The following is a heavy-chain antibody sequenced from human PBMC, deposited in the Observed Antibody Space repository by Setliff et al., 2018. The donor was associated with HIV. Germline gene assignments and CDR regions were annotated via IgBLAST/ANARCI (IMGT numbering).Heavy chain of an antibody. J-gene: IGHJ3*02. Sequence: SETLSLTCTVSGGSISSGSYHWSWIRQHAGKGLEWIGHIYTSGSTKYNPSLKSRVTISVDTYKTQLPLRLSSVTAADTAVYYCARGGRGGGEPYYDFWSGYHDTFGIWGQGTMVTVSS. CDR2: IYTSGST. CDR1: GGSISSGSYH. D-gene: IGHD3-3*01. CDR3: ARGGRGGGEPYYDFWSGYHDTFGI. V-gene: IGHV4-61*09.